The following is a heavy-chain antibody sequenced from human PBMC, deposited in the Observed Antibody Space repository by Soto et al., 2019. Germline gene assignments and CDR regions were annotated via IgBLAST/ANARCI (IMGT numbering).Heavy chain of an antibody. V-gene: IGHV3-23*01. CDR3: AKAYCSSANCYDDQGGAFDI. Sequence: EVQLLESGGGLVQPGGSLRLSCAASGFTFSSYAMSWVRQAPGKGLEWVSGLSGSGGKTYYADSVKGRFTISRDNSKNTLYLQMNSLRAEDTAVYYCAKAYCSSANCYDDQGGAFDIWGQGTMVTVSS. CDR2: LSGSGGKT. J-gene: IGHJ3*02. CDR1: GFTFSSYA. D-gene: IGHD2-2*01.